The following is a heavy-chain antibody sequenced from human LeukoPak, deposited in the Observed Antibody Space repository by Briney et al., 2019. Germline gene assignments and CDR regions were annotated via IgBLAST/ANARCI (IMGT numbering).Heavy chain of an antibody. CDR2: IDQDGSEK. CDR3: ARLAYYMDY. J-gene: IGHJ4*02. D-gene: IGHD1-26*01. Sequence: SGGSLRLSCVASGFTFSSYWMSWVRQAPGKGLEWVANIDQDGSEKYYVDSVKGRFTISRDNAKNSLYLQMDSLRAEDTAVYYCARLAYYMDYWGQGTLVTVSS. CDR1: GFTFSSYW. V-gene: IGHV3-7*01.